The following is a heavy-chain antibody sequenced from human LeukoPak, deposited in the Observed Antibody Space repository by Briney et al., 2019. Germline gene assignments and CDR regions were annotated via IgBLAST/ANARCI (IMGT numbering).Heavy chain of an antibody. V-gene: IGHV3-33*06. J-gene: IGHJ4*02. CDR3: AKHWEPYGGSYYFDY. CDR2: IWYDGSKT. Sequence: GGSLRLSCAASGFTFTNYGMHWVRQAPGKGLEWVAVIWYDGSKTYSADSVKGRFTISRDNSKNTLYLQMNSLRAEDTAVYYCAKHWEPYGGSYYFDYWGQGTLVTVSS. CDR1: GFTFTNYG. D-gene: IGHD1-26*01.